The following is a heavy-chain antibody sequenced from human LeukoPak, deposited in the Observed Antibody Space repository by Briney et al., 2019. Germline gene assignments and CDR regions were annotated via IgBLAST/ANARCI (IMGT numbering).Heavy chain of an antibody. V-gene: IGHV3-23*01. D-gene: IGHD3-10*02. CDR2: ISGSGRST. Sequence: GGSLRLSCAASGFTYSNYAMNWVRQAPGKGLEWVSVISGSGRSTYYADSVKGRFTISRDKSKNSLYLQMNSLRAEDTAVYYCAELGITMIGGVWGKGTTVTISS. J-gene: IGHJ6*04. CDR3: AELGITMIGGV. CDR1: GFTYSNYA.